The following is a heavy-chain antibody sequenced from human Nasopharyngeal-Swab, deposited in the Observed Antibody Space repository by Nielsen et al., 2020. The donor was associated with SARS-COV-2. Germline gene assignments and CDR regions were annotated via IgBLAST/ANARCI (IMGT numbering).Heavy chain of an antibody. V-gene: IGHV1-18*01. CDR1: GYTFTSYG. CDR3: ARVPGNHDAFDI. CDR2: ISAYNGNT. D-gene: IGHD2-2*01. J-gene: IGHJ3*02. Sequence: ASVKVSCKASGYTFTSYGISWVRQAPGQGLEWMGWISAYNGNTNCAQKLQGRVTMTTDTPTSTAYMELRSLRSDDTAVYYCARVPGNHDAFDIWGQGTMVTVSS.